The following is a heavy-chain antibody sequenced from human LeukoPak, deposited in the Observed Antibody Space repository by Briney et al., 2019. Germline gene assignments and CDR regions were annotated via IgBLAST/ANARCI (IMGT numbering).Heavy chain of an antibody. CDR1: GFTFSSYS. CDR2: ISSSSYI. CDR3: AKDRDSSWTFNWFDP. J-gene: IGHJ5*02. V-gene: IGHV3-21*01. D-gene: IGHD6-13*01. Sequence: TPGGSLRLSCAASGFTFSSYSMNWVRQAPGKGLEGCSSISSSSYIYYADSVKGRFTISRDNSKKTLSLQVNSLRAEDTAVYYCAKDRDSSWTFNWFDPWGQGTLVTVSS.